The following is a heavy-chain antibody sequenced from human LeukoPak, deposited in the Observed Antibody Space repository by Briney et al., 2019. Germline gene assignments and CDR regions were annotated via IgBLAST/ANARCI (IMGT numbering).Heavy chain of an antibody. Sequence: GGSLRLSCAASGFTFSSYAMSWVRQAPGKGLEWVSVISGSGGSTHYADSVRGRFTISRDNSKNTLYLQMNSLRAEDTVVYYCAKDGHYDSSGFPPDYWGQGTLVTVSS. CDR1: GFTFSSYA. J-gene: IGHJ4*02. CDR2: ISGSGGST. CDR3: AKDGHYDSSGFPPDY. D-gene: IGHD3-22*01. V-gene: IGHV3-23*01.